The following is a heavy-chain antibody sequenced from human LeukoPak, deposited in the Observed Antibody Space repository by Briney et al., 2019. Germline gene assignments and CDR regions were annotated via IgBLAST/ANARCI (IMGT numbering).Heavy chain of an antibody. V-gene: IGHV3-23*01. J-gene: IGHJ1*01. CDR2: ISGSGGST. D-gene: IGHD4-17*01. CDR3: AKDGDDYGDYVEYFQH. CDR1: GFTFSSYA. Sequence: GGSLRLSCAASGFTFSSYAMSWVRQAPGKGLEWVSAISGSGGSTYYADSVKGRFTISRDNSKNTLYLQMNSLRAEDTAVYYCAKDGDDYGDYVEYFQHWGQGTLVTVSS.